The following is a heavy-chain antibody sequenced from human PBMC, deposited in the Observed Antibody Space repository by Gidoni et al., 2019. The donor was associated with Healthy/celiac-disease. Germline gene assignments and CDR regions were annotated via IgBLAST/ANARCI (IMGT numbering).Heavy chain of an antibody. CDR3: ARVGITMVRGVIPGYFDY. CDR2: ISSSVSTI. Sequence: EVQLVESGGGLVQPGGSLRLSCAASGFSFRSYEMNWVRQAPGKGLEWVSYISSSVSTIYYADSVKGRFTISRDNAKNSLYLQMNSLRAEDTAVYYCARVGITMVRGVIPGYFDYWGQGTLVTVSS. CDR1: GFSFRSYE. J-gene: IGHJ4*02. V-gene: IGHV3-48*03. D-gene: IGHD3-10*01.